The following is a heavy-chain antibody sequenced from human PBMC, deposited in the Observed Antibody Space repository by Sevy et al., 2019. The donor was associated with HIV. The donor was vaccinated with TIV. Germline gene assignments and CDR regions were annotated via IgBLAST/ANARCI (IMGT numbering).Heavy chain of an antibody. J-gene: IGHJ4*02. CDR2: IYPGDSDT. CDR3: ARLVPGAVAATGYFDY. D-gene: IGHD6-19*01. CDR1: GYSFASYW. Sequence: GESLKISCKGSGYSFASYWIGWVRQMPGKGLEWMGIIYPGDSDTRYSRSFQGQVTISADKSISTAYLQWSSLKASDTAMYYCARLVPGAVAATGYFDYWGQGTLVTVSS. V-gene: IGHV5-51*01.